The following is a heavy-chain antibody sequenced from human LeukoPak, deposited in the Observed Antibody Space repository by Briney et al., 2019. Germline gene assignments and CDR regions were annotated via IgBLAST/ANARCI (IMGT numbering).Heavy chain of an antibody. V-gene: IGHV3-9*01. CDR2: ISWNSGGI. D-gene: IGHD5-18*01. CDR3: AKGYCYGYDYFDY. J-gene: IGHJ4*02. Sequence: GRSLRLSCAASGFTFDDYAMHWVRQAPGKGLEWVSGISWNSGGIGYADSVKGRFTISRDNAKNSVYLQMNSLRAEDTALYYCAKGYCYGYDYFDYWGQGTLVTVSS. CDR1: GFTFDDYA.